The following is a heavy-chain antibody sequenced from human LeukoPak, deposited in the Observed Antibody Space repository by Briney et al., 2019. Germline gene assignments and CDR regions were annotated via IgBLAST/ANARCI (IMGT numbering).Heavy chain of an antibody. J-gene: IGHJ6*02. Sequence: GGSQRLSCAASGFTFSSYWMTWVRQAPGKGLEWVANIKQDGSEKYYVDSVKGRFTISRDNSKNTLYLQMNSLRAEDTAVYYCAKDLEGYYYGSGTWYGLDVWGQGTTVIVSS. V-gene: IGHV3-7*01. CDR1: GFTFSSYW. D-gene: IGHD3-10*01. CDR3: AKDLEGYYYGSGTWYGLDV. CDR2: IKQDGSEK.